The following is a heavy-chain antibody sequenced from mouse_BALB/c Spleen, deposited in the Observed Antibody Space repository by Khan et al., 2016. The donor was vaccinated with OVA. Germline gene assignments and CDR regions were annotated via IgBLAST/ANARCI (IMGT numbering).Heavy chain of an antibody. V-gene: IGHV1S135*01. CDR1: GYSFTSYY. CDR3: TRHGYVAWFTY. CDR2: IDPFSGDT. J-gene: IGHJ3*01. Sequence: EVQLQQSGPELMKPGASVKISCKASGYSFTSYYIHWVMESHGKSLEWIGYIDPFSGDTTYNQKFKGKATLTVDKSSSTAYILLSNLTSEDSAVYYCTRHGYVAWFTYWGRGTLVTVSA. D-gene: IGHD2-2*01.